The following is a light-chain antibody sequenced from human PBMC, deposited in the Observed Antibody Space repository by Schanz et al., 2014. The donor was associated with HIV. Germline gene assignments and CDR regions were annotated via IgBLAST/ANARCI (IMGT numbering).Light chain of an antibody. J-gene: IGKJ4*01. CDR2: GAS. Sequence: ENVLTQSPGTLSLSPGERATLSCRASQSVTSNYLAWYQQKPGQAPRLLVYGASSRATGIPDRFSGSGSGTDFTLTIRRLEPEDFAVYYCQRYGSSPTFGGGTKVEIK. CDR1: QSVTSNY. CDR3: QRYGSSPT. V-gene: IGKV3-20*01.